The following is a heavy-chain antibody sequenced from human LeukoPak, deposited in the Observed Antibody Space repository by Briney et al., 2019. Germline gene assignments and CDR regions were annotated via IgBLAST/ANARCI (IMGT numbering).Heavy chain of an antibody. CDR3: ARRGSYRYRNAFDI. Sequence: SETLSLTCTVSGGSISSYYWSWLRQPPGKGLEWLGYIYYSGSTNYNPSLKSRVTISVDTSKNQFSLKLCSVSGPGTAVYYCARRGSYRYRNAFDIWGQGTMVTVSS. CDR2: IYYSGST. J-gene: IGHJ3*02. CDR1: GGSISSYY. V-gene: IGHV4-59*08. D-gene: IGHD3-16*02.